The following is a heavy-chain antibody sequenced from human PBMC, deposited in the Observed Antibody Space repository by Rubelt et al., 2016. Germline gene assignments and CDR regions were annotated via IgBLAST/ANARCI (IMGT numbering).Heavy chain of an antibody. D-gene: IGHD3-16*01. CDR1: GGSITSSSHY. CDR2: IHYSGHI. Sequence: QLHLQESGPGLVKPSETLSLTCTVSGGSITSSSHYWAWIRQPPGKRLEWIASIHYSGHIPYNPSLQSRVTISLDTSASQFSRKLNSVTAADTAIYYCARDFGDFRTDFWGQGTLVTVSS. J-gene: IGHJ4*02. CDR3: ARDFGDFRTDF. V-gene: IGHV4-39*07.